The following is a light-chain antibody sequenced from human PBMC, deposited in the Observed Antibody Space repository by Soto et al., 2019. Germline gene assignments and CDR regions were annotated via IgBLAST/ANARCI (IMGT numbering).Light chain of an antibody. CDR3: QQYNNWPPIT. CDR1: QSVRSN. CDR2: DAS. J-gene: IGKJ5*01. V-gene: IGKV3D-15*01. Sequence: IVLTQSPATLSLSPGERATLSCRASQSVRSNLAWYQQKPGQAPRLLIYDASTRATGIPARFSGSGSGTEFSLTISSLQSEDFGVYYCQQYNNWPPITLGQGTRLEI.